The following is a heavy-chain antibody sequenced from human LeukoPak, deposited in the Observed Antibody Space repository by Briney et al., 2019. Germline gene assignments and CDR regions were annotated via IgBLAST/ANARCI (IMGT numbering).Heavy chain of an antibody. Sequence: PSETLSLTCTVSGGSISSCYWSWIRQPPGKGLEWIGYIYYSGSTNYNPSLKSRVTISVDTSKNQFSLKLSSVTAADTAVYYCARGGWGIFGVAVYYYGMDVWGQGTTVTVSS. CDR3: ARGGWGIFGVAVYYYGMDV. D-gene: IGHD3-3*01. CDR2: IYYSGST. V-gene: IGHV4-59*01. J-gene: IGHJ6*02. CDR1: GGSISSCY.